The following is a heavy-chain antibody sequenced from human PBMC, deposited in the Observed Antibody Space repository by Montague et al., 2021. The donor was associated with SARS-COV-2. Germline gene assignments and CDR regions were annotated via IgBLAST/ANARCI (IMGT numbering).Heavy chain of an antibody. Sequence: SETLSLTCAVSGGSFSSYYWSWIRQPPGKGLEWIAEINYSGSSNYNPSLKSRVTMSVDTSKNQFSLKLNSVTVADTAVYYCARLAYCGADCFSGWEIFFDSWGQGTLVTVS. D-gene: IGHD2-21*02. J-gene: IGHJ4*02. V-gene: IGHV4-34*01. CDR3: ARLAYCGADCFSGWEIFFDS. CDR1: GGSFSSYY. CDR2: INYSGSS.